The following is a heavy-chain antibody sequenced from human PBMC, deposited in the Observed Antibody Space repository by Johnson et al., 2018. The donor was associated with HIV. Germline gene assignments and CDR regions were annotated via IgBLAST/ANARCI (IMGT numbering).Heavy chain of an antibody. V-gene: IGHV3-30*04. Sequence: QMLLVESGGGVVQPGRSLRLSCAASGFTFSSYAMHWVRQAPGKGLEWVAVISYDGSNNYYAASVKGRFTISRDNSKNTLYLQMNSLRAEDTAVYYCATRDPTHRPGVFDIWGQGTMVTISS. D-gene: IGHD1-14*01. CDR2: ISYDGSNN. CDR3: ATRDPTHRPGVFDI. CDR1: GFTFSSYA. J-gene: IGHJ3*02.